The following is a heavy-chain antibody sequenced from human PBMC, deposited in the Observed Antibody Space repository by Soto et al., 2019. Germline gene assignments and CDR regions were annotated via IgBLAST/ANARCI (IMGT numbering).Heavy chain of an antibody. Sequence: QVQLVQSGAEVKKPGSSVKVSCKASGGTFSSYAISWVRQAPGQGLEWMGGIIPIFGTANYAQKFQGRVTITADESTSTAYMDLSSLRSEATAVYYCARDPRRQLDDAFDIWGQGTMVTVSS. CDR1: GGTFSSYA. J-gene: IGHJ3*02. D-gene: IGHD6-13*01. V-gene: IGHV1-69*01. CDR3: ARDPRRQLDDAFDI. CDR2: IIPIFGTA.